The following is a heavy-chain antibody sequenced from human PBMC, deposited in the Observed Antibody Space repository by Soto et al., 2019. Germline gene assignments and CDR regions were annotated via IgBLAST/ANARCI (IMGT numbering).Heavy chain of an antibody. CDR2: ISYDGSNK. CDR1: GFTFSSYA. J-gene: IGHJ6*02. CDR3: ARDWLVLVLGNYGMDV. V-gene: IGHV3-30-3*01. Sequence: QVQLVESGGGVVQPGRSLRLSCAASGFTFSSYAMHWVRQAPGKGLEWVAVISYDGSNKYYADSVKGRFTISRDNSKNTLYLQMNSLRAEDTAVYYCARDWLVLVLGNYGMDVWGQGTTVTVSS. D-gene: IGHD3-22*01.